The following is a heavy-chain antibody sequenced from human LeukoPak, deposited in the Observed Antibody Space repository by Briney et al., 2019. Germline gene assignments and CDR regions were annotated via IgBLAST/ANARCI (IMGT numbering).Heavy chain of an antibody. CDR3: ARGGGHAAFDI. V-gene: IGHV4-4*07. CDR2: INSSGRT. J-gene: IGHJ3*02. CDR1: GDSLRSYY. Sequence: SAILSLTCTVSGDSLRSYYWSLIRQSAGKGLEWIGRINSSGRTNYKPSLKSRVTMSVDTSKSQFSLSLTSVTAADTAVYYCARGGGHAAFDIWGQGTMVTV.